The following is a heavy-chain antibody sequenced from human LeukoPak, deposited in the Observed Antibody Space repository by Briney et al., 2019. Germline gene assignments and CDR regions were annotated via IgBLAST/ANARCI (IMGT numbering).Heavy chain of an antibody. Sequence: SDTLSLTCTVSGDPISSGGYYWSWIRKHPGKALEWIGYIYYSGSTYYKPSLKSRVTISVDTPKNQFSLKLSSVTAADTAVYYCARGGGSSTDFDYWGQETLVAVSS. CDR2: IYYSGST. D-gene: IGHD2-2*01. V-gene: IGHV4-31*03. J-gene: IGHJ4*02. CDR3: ARGGGSSTDFDY. CDR1: GDPISSGGYY.